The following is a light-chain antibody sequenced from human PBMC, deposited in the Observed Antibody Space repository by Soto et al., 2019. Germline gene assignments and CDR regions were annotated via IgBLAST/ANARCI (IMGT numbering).Light chain of an antibody. CDR2: GAS. V-gene: IGKV3-15*01. CDR1: QSVSSN. J-gene: IGKJ2*01. CDR3: QQYNTWRMYT. Sequence: EIVMTQSPATLSVSPGERATLSCRASQSVSSNLAWYQQKPDHAPRLLIYGASTRATGIPARFSGSGSVTEFTLTILSLQSEDVAGYYCQQYNTWRMYTFGQGTKLEIK.